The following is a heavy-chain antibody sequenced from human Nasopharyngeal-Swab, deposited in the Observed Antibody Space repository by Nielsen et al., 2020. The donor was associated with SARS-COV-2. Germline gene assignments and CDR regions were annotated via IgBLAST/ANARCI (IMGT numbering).Heavy chain of an antibody. J-gene: IGHJ6*02. Sequence: SETLSLTCTVSGGSISSSSYYWGWIRQPPGKGLEWIGSIYYSGSTYYNPSLKSRVTISVDTSKNQFSLKLSSVTAADTAVYYCARHALRSLEGGMDVWGQGTTVTVSS. CDR2: IYYSGST. CDR3: ARHALRSLEGGMDV. V-gene: IGHV4-39*01. CDR1: GGSISSSSYY. D-gene: IGHD3-3*01.